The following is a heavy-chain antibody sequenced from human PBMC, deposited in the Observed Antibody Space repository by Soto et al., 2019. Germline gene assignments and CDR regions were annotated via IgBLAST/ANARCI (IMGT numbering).Heavy chain of an antibody. D-gene: IGHD6-13*01. CDR1: GYTFTSYG. Sequence: GASVKVSCKASGYTFTSYGISWVRQAPGQGLEWMGWISAYNGNTNYAQKLQGRVTMTTDTSTSTAYMELRSLRSDDTAVYYCASTPLYSSRAVGAFDIWGQGTMVTVSS. CDR2: ISAYNGNT. V-gene: IGHV1-18*01. J-gene: IGHJ3*02. CDR3: ASTPLYSSRAVGAFDI.